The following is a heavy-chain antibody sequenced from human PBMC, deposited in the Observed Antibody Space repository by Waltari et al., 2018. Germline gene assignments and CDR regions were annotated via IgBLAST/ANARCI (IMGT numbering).Heavy chain of an antibody. CDR2: TRNKANSYTT. CDR1: GFTFSDHY. V-gene: IGHV3-72*01. Sequence: EVQLVESGGGLVQPGGSLRLSCAASGFTFSDHYMDWVRPAPGKGLEWVGRTRNKANSYTTEYAASVKGRFTISRDDSKNSLYLQMNSLKTEDTAVYYCARDRWELEGGFDYWGQGTLVTVSS. D-gene: IGHD1-26*01. CDR3: ARDRWELEGGFDY. J-gene: IGHJ4*02.